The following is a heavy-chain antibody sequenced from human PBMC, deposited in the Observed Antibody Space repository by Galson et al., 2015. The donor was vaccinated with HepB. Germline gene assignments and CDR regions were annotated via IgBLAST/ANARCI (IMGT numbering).Heavy chain of an antibody. J-gene: IGHJ3*01. CDR3: ARDRVTGTTRGPSDGFDL. V-gene: IGHV3-21*01. D-gene: IGHD1-7*01. CDR1: GFSFSFFS. Sequence: SLRLSCAASGFSFSFFSMNWVRQAPGKGLEWVSFISSTSSYIYYVDSVKGRFTISRDNAKNSLYLQMNSLRVEDTAVYYCARDRVTGTTRGPSDGFDLWGHGTMVTVSS. CDR2: ISSTSSYI.